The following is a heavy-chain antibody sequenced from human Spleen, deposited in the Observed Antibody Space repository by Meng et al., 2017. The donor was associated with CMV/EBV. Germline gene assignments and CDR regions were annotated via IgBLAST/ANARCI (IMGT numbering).Heavy chain of an antibody. CDR3: ARVDVGSSWNYYYGMDV. V-gene: IGHV1-18*01. Sequence: ASVKVSCKVSGYTLTELSMHWVRQAPGKGLEWMGWISAYSRNTNYAQRLRGRVTMTTDRSTSTAYMELRSLRSDDTAVYYCARVDVGSSWNYYYGMDVWGQGTTVTVSS. D-gene: IGHD6-13*01. J-gene: IGHJ6*02. CDR1: GYTLTELS. CDR2: ISAYSRNT.